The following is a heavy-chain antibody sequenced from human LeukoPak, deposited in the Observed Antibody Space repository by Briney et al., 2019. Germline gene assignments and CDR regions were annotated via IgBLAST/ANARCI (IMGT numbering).Heavy chain of an antibody. CDR3: ARGHCSSTSCYNYYYYYMDV. CDR2: ITTDGRST. CDR1: GFTFTNYA. D-gene: IGHD2-2*02. V-gene: IGHV3-23*01. Sequence: GGSLRLSCAASGFTFTNYAMSWVRQAPGKGLEWVSAITTDGRSTYYADSVKGRFTISRDNAKNSLYLQMNSLRPEDTAVYYCARGHCSSTSCYNYYYYYMDVWGKGTTVTVSS. J-gene: IGHJ6*03.